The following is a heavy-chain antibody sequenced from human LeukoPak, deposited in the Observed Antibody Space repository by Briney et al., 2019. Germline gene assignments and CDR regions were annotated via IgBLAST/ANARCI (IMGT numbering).Heavy chain of an antibody. CDR2: ISGSGGST. CDR1: GFTLSSYA. V-gene: IGHV3-23*01. D-gene: IGHD3-22*01. Sequence: GGSLRLSCAASGFTLSSYAMSWVRQAPGKGLEWVSAISGSGGSTYYADSVKGRFTISRDNSKNTLYLQMNSLRAEDTAVYYCAKGAGYYDSSGYYQTPEYFQHWGQGTLVTVSS. J-gene: IGHJ1*01. CDR3: AKGAGYYDSSGYYQTPEYFQH.